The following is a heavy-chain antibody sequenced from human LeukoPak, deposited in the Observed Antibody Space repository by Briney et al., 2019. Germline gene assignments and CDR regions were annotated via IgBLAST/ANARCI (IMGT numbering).Heavy chain of an antibody. J-gene: IGHJ3*01. CDR3: ASIRGGGYLAAFDF. Sequence: GASVKVSCKVSGYTLTELSMHWVRQTPGKGLEWVGGFDPEDGETIYAQEFQGRVTMTEDTSTHTAYMDLSSLRSEDTAVYYCASIRGGGYLAAFDFWGQGTMVTVSS. CDR2: FDPEDGET. D-gene: IGHD1-26*01. V-gene: IGHV1-24*01. CDR1: GYTLTELS.